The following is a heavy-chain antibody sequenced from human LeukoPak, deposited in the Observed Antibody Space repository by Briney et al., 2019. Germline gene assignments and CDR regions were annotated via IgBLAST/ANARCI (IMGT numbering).Heavy chain of an antibody. J-gene: IGHJ6*02. CDR1: GYTFTSYG. CDR2: ISAYNGNT. Sequence: ASVKVSCTASGYTFTSYGISWVRQAPGQGLEWMGWISAYNGNTNYAQKLQGRVTMTTDTSTSTAYMELRSLRSDDTAVYYCARVTLYCSSTSCSPYYGMDVWGQGTTVTVSS. CDR3: ARVTLYCSSTSCSPYYGMDV. D-gene: IGHD2-2*01. V-gene: IGHV1-18*01.